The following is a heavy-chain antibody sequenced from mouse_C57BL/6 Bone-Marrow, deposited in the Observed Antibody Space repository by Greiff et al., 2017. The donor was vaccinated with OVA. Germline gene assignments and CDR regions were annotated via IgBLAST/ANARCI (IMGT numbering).Heavy chain of an antibody. CDR2: ISDGGSYT. V-gene: IGHV5-4*03. J-gene: IGHJ1*03. Sequence: EVKLMESGGGLVKPGGSLKLSCAASGFTFSSYAMSWVRQTPEKRLEWVATISDGGSYTYYPDNVKGRFTISRDNAKNNLYLQMSHLKSEDTAMYYCARVGTTVVADWYFDVWGTGTTVTVSS. CDR1: GFTFSSYA. D-gene: IGHD1-1*01. CDR3: ARVGTTVVADWYFDV.